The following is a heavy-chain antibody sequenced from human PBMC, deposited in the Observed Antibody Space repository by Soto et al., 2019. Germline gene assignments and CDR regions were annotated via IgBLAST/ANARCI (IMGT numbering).Heavy chain of an antibody. CDR2: ISAYNGNT. V-gene: IGHV1-18*04. CDR3: ARLDRRYYYDSSGRNYFDY. CDR1: GYTFTSYG. J-gene: IGHJ4*02. Sequence: ASVKVSCKASGYTFTSYGISWVRQAPGQGLEWMGWISAYNGNTNYAQKLQGRVTMTTDTSTSTAYMELRSLRSDDTAVYYCARLDRRYYYDSSGRNYFDYWGQGXLVTVYS. D-gene: IGHD3-22*01.